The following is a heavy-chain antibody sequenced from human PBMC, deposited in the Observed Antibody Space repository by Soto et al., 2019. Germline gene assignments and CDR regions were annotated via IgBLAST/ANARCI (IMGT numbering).Heavy chain of an antibody. V-gene: IGHV3-33*01. CDR2: IWYDGSNK. CDR1: GFTFSSYG. D-gene: IGHD3-9*01. CDR3: ARTYDILTGYSYGMDV. Sequence: QVQLVESGGGVVQPGRSLRLSCAVSGFTFSSYGMHWVRQAPGKGLEWGAVIWYDGSNKYYADSVKGRFTISRDNSKNTLYLQMNSLRAEDTAVYYCARTYDILTGYSYGMDVWGQGTTVTVSS. J-gene: IGHJ6*02.